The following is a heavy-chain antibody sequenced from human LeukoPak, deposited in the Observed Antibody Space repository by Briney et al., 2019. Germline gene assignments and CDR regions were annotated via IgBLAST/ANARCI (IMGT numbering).Heavy chain of an antibody. V-gene: IGHV1-2*02. CDR2: INPNSGGT. CDR3: ARDILGGTDPGYNWFDP. J-gene: IGHJ5*02. CDR1: GYIFTGYC. D-gene: IGHD1-26*01. Sequence: GASVKVSCKASGYIFTGYCMHWVRQAPGQGLEWMGWINPNSGGTNYAQKFQGRVTMTRDTSISTAYMELSRLRSDDTAVYYCARDILGGTDPGYNWFDPWGQGTLVTVSS.